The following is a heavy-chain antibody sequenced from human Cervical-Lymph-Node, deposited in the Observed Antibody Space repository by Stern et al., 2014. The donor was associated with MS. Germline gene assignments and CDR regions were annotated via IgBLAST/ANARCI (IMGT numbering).Heavy chain of an antibody. D-gene: IGHD3-22*01. CDR1: GFTFSLYD. J-gene: IGHJ5*02. CDR2: IPYSGDNK. Sequence: VQLLESGGGLVQPGRSLRLSCAASGFTFSLYDIPWVRPAPVKGLEWVPVIPYSGDNKFYTDSGNCRFTTAIDTSKRTLYLHLNSLRPEDTAIYYCAKEPRIYDSSGYLDAWGQGTLVTVSS. CDR3: AKEPRIYDSSGYLDA. V-gene: IGHV3-30*18.